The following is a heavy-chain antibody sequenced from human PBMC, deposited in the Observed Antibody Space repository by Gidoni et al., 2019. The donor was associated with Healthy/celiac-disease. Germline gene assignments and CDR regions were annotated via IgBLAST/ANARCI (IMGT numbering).Heavy chain of an antibody. CDR3: ARDPRSGGIAVAGTFDY. CDR1: GFTFSRYA. D-gene: IGHD6-19*01. V-gene: IGHV3-30-3*01. CDR2: ISYEGSNK. J-gene: IGHJ4*02. Sequence: QVQLVESGGGVVQPGRSLRLSCAASGFTFSRYAMHWVRQAPGKGLAGVAVISYEGSNKYYADSVKGRFTISRDNSKNTLYLQMNSLRAEDTAVYYCARDPRSGGIAVAGTFDYWGQGTLVTVSS.